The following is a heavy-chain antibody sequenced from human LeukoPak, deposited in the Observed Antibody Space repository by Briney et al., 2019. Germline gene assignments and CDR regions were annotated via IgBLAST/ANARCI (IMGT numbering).Heavy chain of an antibody. Sequence: GESLKISCKGSGYSFTNYWLGWVPQMPGKGLEWRGIIYPGDSETRYSPSFQGQVTISADKSISTAYLQWSSLKASDTAMYYCARHHRGDCSGDSCYHNWFDPWGQGTLVTVSS. CDR2: IYPGDSET. D-gene: IGHD2-15*01. CDR3: ARHHRGDCSGDSCYHNWFDP. V-gene: IGHV5-51*01. CDR1: GYSFTNYW. J-gene: IGHJ5*02.